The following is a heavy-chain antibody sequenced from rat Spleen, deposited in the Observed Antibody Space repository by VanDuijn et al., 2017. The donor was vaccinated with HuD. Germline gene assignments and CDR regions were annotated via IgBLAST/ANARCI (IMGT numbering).Heavy chain of an antibody. CDR1: GFSLTSYG. CDR2: IWGNGNA. D-gene: IGHD1-6*01. J-gene: IGHJ3*01. CDR3: ARWKYTTDWFAY. Sequence: QVQLKESGPDLVQPSQTLSLTCTVSGFSLTSYGVSWVRQPPGKGLEWMGVIWGNGNANYNSVLKSRLSISRDTSKSQVFLKMNSLQTEDTAMYFCARWKYTTDWFAYWGQGTLVTVSS. V-gene: IGHV2-13*01.